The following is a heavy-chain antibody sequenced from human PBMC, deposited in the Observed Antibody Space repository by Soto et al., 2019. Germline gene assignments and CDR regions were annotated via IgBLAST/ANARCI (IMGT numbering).Heavy chain of an antibody. D-gene: IGHD2-15*01. J-gene: IGHJ4*02. V-gene: IGHV3-30-3*01. CDR3: ARVLVGYCSGGSCPFDY. CDR2: ISYDGSNK. Sequence: PGGSLRLSCAASGFTFSSYAIHWVRQAPGKGLEWVALISYDGSNKYYADSVKGRFTISRDNSKNTLYLQMNSLRAEDTAVYCCARVLVGYCSGGSCPFDYWGQGTLVTVSS. CDR1: GFTFSSYA.